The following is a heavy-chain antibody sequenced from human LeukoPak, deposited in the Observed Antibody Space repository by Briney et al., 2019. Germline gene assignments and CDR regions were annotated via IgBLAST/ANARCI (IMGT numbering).Heavy chain of an antibody. Sequence: ASVKVSCKASGYTFTSYAMNWVRQAPGQGLEWMGWINTKTGNPTYAQGFTGRIVFSLDTSVSTAYLQISSLRADDTAVYYCARDWWVYSTSWYEIDIWGQGTMVTVSS. V-gene: IGHV7-4-1*02. CDR3: ARDWWVYSTSWYEIDI. J-gene: IGHJ3*02. CDR2: INTKTGNP. CDR1: GYTFTSYA. D-gene: IGHD6-19*01.